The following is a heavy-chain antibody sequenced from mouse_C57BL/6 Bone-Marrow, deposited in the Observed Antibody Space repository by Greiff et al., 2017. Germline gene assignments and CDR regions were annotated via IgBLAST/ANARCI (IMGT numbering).Heavy chain of an antibody. CDR2: ILPSIGRT. CDR1: DSEVFPIAY. CDR3: AREEGAFDYDPYAMDY. J-gene: IGHJ4*01. D-gene: IGHD2-4*01. Sequence: QVQLQQSGSELRSPGSSVKLSCKDFDSEVFPIAYMSWVRQKPGHGFEWIGGILPSIGRTIYGEKFKDKATLDADTLYNTAYLELNSMTAEDSASYYCAREEGAFDYDPYAMDYWGQGTSVTVSS. V-gene: IGHV15-2*01.